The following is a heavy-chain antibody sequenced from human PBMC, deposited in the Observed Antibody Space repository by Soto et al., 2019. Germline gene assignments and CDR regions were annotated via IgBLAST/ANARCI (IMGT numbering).Heavy chain of an antibody. Sequence: PGGSLRLSCAASGFTFSSYAMHWVRQAPGKGLEWVAVISYDGSNKYYADSVKGRFTISRDNSKNTPYLQMNSLRAEDTAVYYCARDLRLSGNWPSYYYYGMDVWGQGTTVTVSS. V-gene: IGHV3-30-3*01. J-gene: IGHJ6*02. D-gene: IGHD6-25*01. CDR3: ARDLRLSGNWPSYYYYGMDV. CDR1: GFTFSSYA. CDR2: ISYDGSNK.